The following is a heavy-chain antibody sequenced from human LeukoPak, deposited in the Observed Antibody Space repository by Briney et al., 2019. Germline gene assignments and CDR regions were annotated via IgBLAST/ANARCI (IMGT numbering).Heavy chain of an antibody. CDR2: INPNSGGT. D-gene: IGHD6-13*01. Sequence: ASVKVSCKASGYTFTGYYMHWVRQAPGQGLEWMGWINPNSGGTNYAQKFQGRVTMTRDTSTSTVYMELSSLRSEDTAVYYCARSKKQLAYYFDYWGQGTLVTVSS. J-gene: IGHJ4*02. V-gene: IGHV1-2*02. CDR1: GYTFTGYY. CDR3: ARSKKQLAYYFDY.